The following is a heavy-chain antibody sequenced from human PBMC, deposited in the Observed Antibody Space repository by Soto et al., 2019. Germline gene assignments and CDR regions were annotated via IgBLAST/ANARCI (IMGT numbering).Heavy chain of an antibody. V-gene: IGHV1-69*01. CDR1: GGTFSSYA. D-gene: IGHD6-13*01. CDR2: IIPIFGTA. CDR3: ASDSRAGIAAAPSYGMDV. J-gene: IGHJ6*02. Sequence: QVQLVQSGAEVKKPGSSVKVSCKASGGTFSSYAISWVRQAPGQGHAWMGGIIPIFGTANYAQKFQGRVTITADESTSTAYMELSSLRSEDTAVYYCASDSRAGIAAAPSYGMDVWGQGTTVTVSS.